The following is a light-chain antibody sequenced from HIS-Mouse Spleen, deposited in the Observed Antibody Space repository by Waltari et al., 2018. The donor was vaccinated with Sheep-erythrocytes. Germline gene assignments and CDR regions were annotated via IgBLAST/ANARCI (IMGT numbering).Light chain of an antibody. CDR1: SSDVGGYNY. V-gene: IGLV2-11*01. J-gene: IGLJ1*01. CDR3: CSYAGSYNHV. CDR2: DVS. Sequence: QSALTQPRSVSGSPGQSVTISCTGTSSDVGGYNYVSWYQQHPGKAPKLMHYDVSKRPSGVPDRFSGSKSGNTASLSISGLQAEDEADYYCCSYAGSYNHVFATGTKVTVL.